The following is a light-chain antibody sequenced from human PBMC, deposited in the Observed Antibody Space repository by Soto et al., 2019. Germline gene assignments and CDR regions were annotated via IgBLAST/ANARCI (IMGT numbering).Light chain of an antibody. Sequence: EIVMTQSPATLSVSPGERATLSCRASQSVNSNLAWYQQKPGHSPRLLIYGASTRVTGIPARFSGSGSGTDFTLTISSLQSKDFAIYYCQQHNSWPPVFGQGTKLEIK. CDR3: QQHNSWPPV. CDR2: GAS. V-gene: IGKV3-15*01. CDR1: QSVNSN. J-gene: IGKJ2*01.